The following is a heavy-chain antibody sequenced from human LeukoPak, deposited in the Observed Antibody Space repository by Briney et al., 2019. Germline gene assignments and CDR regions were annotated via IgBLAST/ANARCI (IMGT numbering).Heavy chain of an antibody. Sequence: GESLKISCKGSGYSFNSYWIGWVRQMPGKGLEWMGSIYPGDSDTRYSPSFQGQVTISADKSISTAYLQWSSLKASDTAMYYCAIYGDLTVTPEHYWGQGTLVTVSS. D-gene: IGHD4-17*01. V-gene: IGHV5-51*01. CDR2: IYPGDSDT. J-gene: IGHJ4*02. CDR3: AIYGDLTVTPEHY. CDR1: GYSFNSYW.